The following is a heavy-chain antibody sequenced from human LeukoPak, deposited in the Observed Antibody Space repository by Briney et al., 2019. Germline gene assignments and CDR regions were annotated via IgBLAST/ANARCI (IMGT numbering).Heavy chain of an antibody. CDR3: ARDYRSFWSGYYVRCSDY. D-gene: IGHD3-3*01. Sequence: PGGSLRLSCAASGFTFSSYWMSWVRQAPGKGLEWVANIKQDGSEKHYVDSVKGRFTISRDNAKNSLYLQMNSLRAEDTAVYYCARDYRSFWSGYYVRCSDYWGQGTLVTVSS. CDR2: IKQDGSEK. CDR1: GFTFSSYW. J-gene: IGHJ4*02. V-gene: IGHV3-7*05.